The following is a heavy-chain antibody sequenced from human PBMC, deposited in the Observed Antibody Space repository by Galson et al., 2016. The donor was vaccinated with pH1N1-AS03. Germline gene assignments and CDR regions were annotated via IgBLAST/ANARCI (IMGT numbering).Heavy chain of an antibody. V-gene: IGHV3-74*01. Sequence: SLRLSCATSGFTFSTYWMHWARQVPGKGLVWVSCITSDGSTTFYAESVKGRFTISRDNAKSTLYLQMNSLPDDDSAVYCCVRDYWGSWIWGQGNLVTVSS. CDR1: GFTFSTYW. J-gene: IGHJ4*02. CDR3: VRDYWGSWI. D-gene: IGHD7-27*01. CDR2: ITSDGSTT.